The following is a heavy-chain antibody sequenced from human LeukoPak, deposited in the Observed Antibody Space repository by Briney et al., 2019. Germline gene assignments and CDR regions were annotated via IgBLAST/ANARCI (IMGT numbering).Heavy chain of an antibody. CDR1: GFTFSSYA. Sequence: GGSLRLSWAAYGFTFSSYAMHWVRQAPGKGLEWVAVISYDGSNKYYADSVKGRFTISRDNSKNTLYLQMNSLRAEDTAVYYCARDREVAGKYYYYYGMDVWGQGTTVTVSS. CDR3: ARDREVAGKYYYYYGMDV. V-gene: IGHV3-30*04. J-gene: IGHJ6*02. D-gene: IGHD6-19*01. CDR2: ISYDGSNK.